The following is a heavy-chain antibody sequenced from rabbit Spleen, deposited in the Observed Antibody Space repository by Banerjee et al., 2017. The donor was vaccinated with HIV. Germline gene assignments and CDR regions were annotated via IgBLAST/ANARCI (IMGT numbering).Heavy chain of an antibody. D-gene: IGHD2-1*01. J-gene: IGHJ4*01. CDR1: GFSFSSSYY. CDR2: IYTGDGST. Sequence: QSLEESGGGLVQPEGSLTLTCTASGFSFSSSYYMCWVRQAPGKGLEWIGCIYTGDGSTAYATWAKGRFTVSKTSSTTVTLQLNSLTAADTATYFCAGGSAAMTMVITGSYLSLWAHGTLVTVS. CDR3: AGGSAAMTMVITGSYLSL. V-gene: IGHV1S40*01.